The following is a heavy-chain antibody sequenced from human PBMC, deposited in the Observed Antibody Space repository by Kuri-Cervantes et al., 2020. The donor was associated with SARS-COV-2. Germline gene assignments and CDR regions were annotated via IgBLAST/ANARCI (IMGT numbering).Heavy chain of an antibody. CDR3: AKDRDTSGYYYYYMDV. J-gene: IGHJ6*03. V-gene: IGHV3-64*01. D-gene: IGHD3-22*01. CDR2: ISDNGGST. CDR1: GFTFSRNA. Sequence: LSLTCAASGFTFSRNAMHWVRQAPGKGLEYVSSISDNGGSTYYANSVKGRFTISRDNSKNTLYLQMDNLRAEDMAAYYCAKDRDTSGYYYYYMDVWGKGTTVTVSS.